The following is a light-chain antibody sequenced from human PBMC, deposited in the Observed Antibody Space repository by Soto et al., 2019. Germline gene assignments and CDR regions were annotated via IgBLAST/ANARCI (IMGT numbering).Light chain of an antibody. CDR1: NSDVGAYNF. J-gene: IGLJ1*01. CDR2: EVN. CDR3: SSFTTYNTRV. Sequence: QSVRTQPASVSGSPGQSSAISCTGTNSDVGAYNFVSWYQQYPGKAPKLIIHEVNNRPSGVSDRFSGSKSGNTASLTISGLQADDEADYYCSSFTTYNTRVFGTGTKVTVL. V-gene: IGLV2-14*01.